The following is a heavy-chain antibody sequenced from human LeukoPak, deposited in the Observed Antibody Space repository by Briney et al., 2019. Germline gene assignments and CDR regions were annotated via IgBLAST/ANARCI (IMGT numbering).Heavy chain of an antibody. Sequence: GASVKVSCKASGYTFTSYDINWVRQAPGQGLEWMGWMNPNSGNTGYAQKFQGRVTMTRNTSISTAYMELSSLRSEDTAVYYCARVAGSWRQPRALGIWGQGTMVTVSS. CDR1: GYTFTSYD. CDR3: ARVAGSWRQPRALGI. CDR2: MNPNSGNT. J-gene: IGHJ3*02. V-gene: IGHV1-8*01. D-gene: IGHD1-26*01.